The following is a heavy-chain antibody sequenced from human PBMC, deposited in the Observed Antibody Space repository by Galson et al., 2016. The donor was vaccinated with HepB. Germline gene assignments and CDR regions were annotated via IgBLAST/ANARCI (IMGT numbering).Heavy chain of an antibody. Sequence: SETLSLTCAVSGGSVSSDTWWSWVRQPPEKGLEWIAEADHRGNSNYNPALKTRVIISVDSSKNEISLKLTSVTAADTALYYCAKNGPAHSGGWYFGLWGRGTLVTVSS. CDR2: ADHRGNS. D-gene: IGHD6-25*01. V-gene: IGHV4-4*02. CDR3: AKNGPAHSGGWYFGL. CDR1: GGSVSSDTW. J-gene: IGHJ2*01.